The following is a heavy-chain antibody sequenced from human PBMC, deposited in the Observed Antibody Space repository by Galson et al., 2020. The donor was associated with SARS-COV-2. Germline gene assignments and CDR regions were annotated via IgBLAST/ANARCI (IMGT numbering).Heavy chain of an antibody. J-gene: IGHJ4*02. Sequence: SETLSLTCTVSGGSIDSSRFYWGWIRQPPGKGLEWIGSISYSGATYYKPSLKSRVTVSVDTSKNQFFLKLSSVTAADTGVYYCAREAGNSWYFDYWAPGTLVTVSS. CDR1: GGSIDSSRFY. V-gene: IGHV4-39*07. CDR2: ISYSGAT. D-gene: IGHD6-13*01. CDR3: AREAGNSWYFDY.